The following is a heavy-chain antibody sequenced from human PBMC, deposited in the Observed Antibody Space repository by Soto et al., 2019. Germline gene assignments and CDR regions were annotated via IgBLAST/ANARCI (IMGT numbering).Heavy chain of an antibody. D-gene: IGHD3-16*02. CDR3: AKESRYVYIWGSYPPGADAFDI. J-gene: IGHJ3*02. V-gene: IGHV3-9*01. CDR2: ISWNSGSI. CDR1: GFTFDDYA. Sequence: GGSLRLSCAASGFTFDDYAMHWVRQAPGKGLEWVSGISWNSGSIGYADSVKGRFTISRDNAKNSLYLQMNSLRAEDTALYYCAKESRYVYIWGSYPPGADAFDIWGEGTMVTVSS.